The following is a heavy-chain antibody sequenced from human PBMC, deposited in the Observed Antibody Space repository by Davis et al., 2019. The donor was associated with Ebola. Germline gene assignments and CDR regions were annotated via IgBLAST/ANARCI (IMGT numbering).Heavy chain of an antibody. V-gene: IGHV1-24*01. CDR1: GYTLTELS. D-gene: IGHD4-17*01. J-gene: IGHJ4*02. CDR2: FDPEDGET. CDR3: ATGVKSDGAFDY. Sequence: ASVTVSCKVSGYTLTELSMHWVRQAPGKGLEWMGGFDPEDGETIYAQKFQGRVTMTEDTSTDTAYMELSSLRSEDTAVYYCATGVKSDGAFDYWGQGTLVTVSS.